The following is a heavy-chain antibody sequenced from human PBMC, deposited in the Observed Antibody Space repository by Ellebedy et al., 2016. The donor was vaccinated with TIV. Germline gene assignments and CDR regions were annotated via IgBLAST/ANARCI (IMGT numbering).Heavy chain of an antibody. V-gene: IGHV2-5*02. CDR3: VHRPGDFGDLLFDF. CDR2: IYWDDDK. J-gene: IGHJ4*02. CDR1: GFSLSTSGVG. Sequence: SGPTLVKPTQTLTLTCTFSGFSLSTSGVGVGWVRQPPGKALEWLALIYWDDDKRYSPSLKNRLTITKDRPKSQVVLTMTNMDPVDTATYYCVHRPGDFGDLLFDFWGQGTLVTVSS. D-gene: IGHD4-17*01.